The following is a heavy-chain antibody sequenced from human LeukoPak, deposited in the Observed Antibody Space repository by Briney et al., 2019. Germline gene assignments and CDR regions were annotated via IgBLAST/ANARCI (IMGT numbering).Heavy chain of an antibody. CDR3: ARGPAAIHP. Sequence: SETLSLTCGAYGYSLTNHFLIWLRQPPGKGLEWIGEILHNGATNYNPSLKSRVTISVDTSKNQFCLKLSSVTAADTAVYYCARGPAAIHPWCQGTLVTVSS. CDR2: ILHNGAT. V-gene: IGHV4-34*12. CDR1: GYSLTNHF. D-gene: IGHD2-2*01. J-gene: IGHJ5*02.